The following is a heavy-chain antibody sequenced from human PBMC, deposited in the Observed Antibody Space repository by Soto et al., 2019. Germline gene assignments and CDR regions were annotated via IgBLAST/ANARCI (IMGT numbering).Heavy chain of an antibody. CDR2: IIPIFGTA. D-gene: IGHD1-1*01. J-gene: IGHJ5*02. CDR3: AAGALESHWILHP. Sequence: ASVKVSCKASGGTFSSYAISWVRQAPGQGLEWMGGIIPIFGTANYAQKFQGRVTITADESTSTAYMELSSLRSEDTAVYYCAAGALESHWILHPWGQGTLVTVSS. V-gene: IGHV1-69*13. CDR1: GGTFSSYA.